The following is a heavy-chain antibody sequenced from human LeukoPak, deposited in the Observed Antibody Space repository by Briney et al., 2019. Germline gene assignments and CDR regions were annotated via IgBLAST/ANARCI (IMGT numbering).Heavy chain of an antibody. CDR1: GFTFSSYD. V-gene: IGHV3-30*02. CDR3: AKATQFGVVIIPVWDY. J-gene: IGHJ4*02. Sequence: GGSLRLSCAASGFTFSSYDMHWVRQAPGKGLEWVAFIRYDGSNKYYADSVKGRFTISRDNSKNTLYLQMNSLRAEDTAVYYCAKATQFGVVIIPVWDYWGQGTLVTVSS. D-gene: IGHD3-3*01. CDR2: IRYDGSNK.